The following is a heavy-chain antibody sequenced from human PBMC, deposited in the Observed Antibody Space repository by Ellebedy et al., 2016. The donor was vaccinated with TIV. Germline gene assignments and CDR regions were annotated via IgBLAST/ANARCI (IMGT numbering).Heavy chain of an antibody. V-gene: IGHV1-2*04. Sequence: AASVKVSCKASGYTFTGYYMHWVRQAPGQGLEWMGWINPTSGGTNYAQKFQGWVTMTRDTSISTAYMELSRLRSDDTAVYYCARGYPVTMIVVVDNWFDPWGQGTLVTVSS. CDR3: ARGYPVTMIVVVDNWFDP. CDR1: GYTFTGYY. D-gene: IGHD3-22*01. J-gene: IGHJ5*02. CDR2: INPTSGGT.